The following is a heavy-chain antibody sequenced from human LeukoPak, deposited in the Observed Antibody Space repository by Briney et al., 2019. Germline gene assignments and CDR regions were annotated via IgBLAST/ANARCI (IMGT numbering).Heavy chain of an antibody. D-gene: IGHD3-22*01. CDR2: INPNSGGT. CDR1: GYTFTGYY. CDR3: ARDLMYYYDSSGHP. Sequence: GASVKVSCKASGYTFTGYYMHWVRQAPGQGLEWMGWINPNSGGTNYAQKFQGRVTMTRDTSISTAYMELSRLRSDDTAVYYCARDLMYYYDSSGHPWGQGTLVTASS. J-gene: IGHJ5*02. V-gene: IGHV1-2*02.